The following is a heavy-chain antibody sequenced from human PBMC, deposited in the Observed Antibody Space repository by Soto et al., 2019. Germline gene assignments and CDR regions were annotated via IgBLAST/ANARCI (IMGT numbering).Heavy chain of an antibody. CDR3: ARTRYLNYSSSWYGFDY. V-gene: IGHV4-59*01. D-gene: IGHD6-13*01. J-gene: IGHJ4*02. CDR1: GGSISSYY. CDR2: IYYSGSI. Sequence: SETLSLTCTVSGGSISSYYWSWIRQPPGKGLEWIGYIYYSGSINYNPSIKSRVTISVDTYKNQFSLKLSSVTAADTAVYFCARTRYLNYSSSWYGFDYWGQGTLVTVS.